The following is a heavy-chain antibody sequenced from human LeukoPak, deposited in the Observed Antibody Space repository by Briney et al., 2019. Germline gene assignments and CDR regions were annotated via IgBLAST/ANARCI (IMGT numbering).Heavy chain of an antibody. CDR3: ARNREDYCSSTSCYVPPDY. CDR1: GFTFSSYW. Sequence: GGSLRLSCAASGFTFSSYWMSWVRQAPGKGLEWVANIKQDGSEKYYVDSVKGRFTISRDNAKNSLYLQMNSLRAEDTAVYYCARNREDYCSSTSCYVPPDYGGQGTLVTVSS. D-gene: IGHD2-2*01. V-gene: IGHV3-7*01. CDR2: IKQDGSEK. J-gene: IGHJ4*02.